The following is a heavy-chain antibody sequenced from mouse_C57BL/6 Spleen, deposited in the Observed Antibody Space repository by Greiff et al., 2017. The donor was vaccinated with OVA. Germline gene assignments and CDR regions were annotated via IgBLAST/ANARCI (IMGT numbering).Heavy chain of an antibody. CDR2: IYPGDGDT. D-gene: IGHD3-2*02. V-gene: IGHV1-80*01. J-gene: IGHJ2*01. CDR1: GYAFSSYW. CDR3: ARGGSSGYDY. Sequence: LVESGAELVKPGASVKISCKASGYAFSSYWMNWVKQRPGKGLEWIGQIYPGDGDTNYNGKFKGKATLTADKSSSTAYMQLSSLTSEDSAVYFCARGGSSGYDYWGQGTTLTVSS.